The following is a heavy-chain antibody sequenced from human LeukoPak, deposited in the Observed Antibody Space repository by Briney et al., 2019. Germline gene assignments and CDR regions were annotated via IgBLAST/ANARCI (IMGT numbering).Heavy chain of an antibody. CDR2: IHHSGST. CDR3: ARDPAANNYAPSHFDY. CDR1: GGFITSGGYY. Sequence: SETLSLTCTVSGGFITSGGYYWSWIRQPPGKGLEWIGSIHHSGSTYYNPSLKSRVTMSVDTSKNQFSLKLSSVTAADTAVYYCARDPAANNYAPSHFDYWGQGTLVTVSS. J-gene: IGHJ4*02. D-gene: IGHD4-11*01. V-gene: IGHV4-30-2*01.